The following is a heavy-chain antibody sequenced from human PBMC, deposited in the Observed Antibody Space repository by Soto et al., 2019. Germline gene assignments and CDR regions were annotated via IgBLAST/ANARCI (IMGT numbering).Heavy chain of an antibody. Sequence: GGSLRLSCAASGFTFSSYSMNWVRQAPGKGLEWVSSISSSSYIYYADSVKGRFTISRDNAKNSLYLQMNSLRAEDTAVYYCARANWDIVVVPAAMVYWGQGTLVTVSS. D-gene: IGHD2-2*01. CDR2: ISSSSYI. CDR3: ARANWDIVVVPAAMVY. J-gene: IGHJ4*02. V-gene: IGHV3-21*01. CDR1: GFTFSSYS.